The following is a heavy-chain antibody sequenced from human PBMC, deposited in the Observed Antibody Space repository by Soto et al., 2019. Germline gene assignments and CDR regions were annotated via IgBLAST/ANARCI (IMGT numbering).Heavy chain of an antibody. CDR2: IYPGDSDT. V-gene: IGHV5-51*01. D-gene: IGHD1-26*01. Sequence: PGESLKISCKGSGYSFTSYWIGWVRQMPGKGLEWMGIIYPGDSDTRYSPSFQGQVTISADKSISTAYLQWSSLKASDTAMYYCARRGSGSYPYYYGMDVWGQGTKVTVSS. J-gene: IGHJ6*02. CDR3: ARRGSGSYPYYYGMDV. CDR1: GYSFTSYW.